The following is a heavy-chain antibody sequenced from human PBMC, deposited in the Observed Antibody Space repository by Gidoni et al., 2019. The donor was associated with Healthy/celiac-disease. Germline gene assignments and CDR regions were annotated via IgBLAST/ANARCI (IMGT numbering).Heavy chain of an antibody. V-gene: IGHV3-33*01. CDR1: GFAFTSYG. D-gene: IGHD1-26*01. CDR2: IWYDGSNK. Sequence: QVQLVESGGGVVQPGRSLRLSCAASGFAFTSYGMHVVRQAPGKGLEWVAVIWYDGSNKYYADSVKGRFTISRDNSKNTLYLQMNSLRAEDTAVYYCARDLGSVGARGVDYWGQGTLVTVSS. J-gene: IGHJ4*02. CDR3: ARDLGSVGARGVDY.